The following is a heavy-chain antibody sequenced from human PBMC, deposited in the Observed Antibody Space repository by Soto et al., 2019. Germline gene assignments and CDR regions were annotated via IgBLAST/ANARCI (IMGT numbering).Heavy chain of an antibody. CDR1: GFTFSDHY. CDR2: IRNKANSYTT. V-gene: IGHV3-72*01. J-gene: IGHJ4*02. CDR3: QRLGGDGFPPLDY. Sequence: GGSLRLSCAAFGFTFSDHYMDWVRQAPGKGLEWVGRIRNKANSYTTEYAASVKGRFTISRDNSKNTVYLQMNSLTAEDTGVYHCQRLGGDGFPPLDYWGRGTLVTVSS. D-gene: IGHD2-21*01.